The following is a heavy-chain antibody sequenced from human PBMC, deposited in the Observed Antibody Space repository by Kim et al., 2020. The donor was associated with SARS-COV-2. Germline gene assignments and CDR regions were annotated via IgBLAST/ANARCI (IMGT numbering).Heavy chain of an antibody. J-gene: IGHJ4*02. CDR3: ARGRGTIFGVVIMKYFDY. Sequence: SETLSLTCAAYGGSFSGYYWSWIRQPPGKGLEWIGEINHSGSTNYNPSLKSRVTISVDTSKNQFSLKLSSVTAADTAVYYCARGRGTIFGVVIMKYFDYWGQGTLVTVSS. CDR1: GGSFSGYY. D-gene: IGHD3-3*01. V-gene: IGHV4-34*01. CDR2: INHSGST.